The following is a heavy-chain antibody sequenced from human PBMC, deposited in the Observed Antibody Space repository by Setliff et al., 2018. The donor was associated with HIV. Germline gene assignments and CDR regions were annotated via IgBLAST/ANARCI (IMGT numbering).Heavy chain of an antibody. D-gene: IGHD5-18*01. CDR3: TRRGYSYGYTSDY. J-gene: IGHJ4*02. Sequence: SCKASGYTFNGYGMHWVRQAPGERFEWVGFIRSKAYGGTTEYAASVKGRFTISRDDSKSIAYLQMNSLKTEDTAVYYCTRRGYSYGYTSDYWGQGTLVTVSS. CDR1: GYTFNGYG. V-gene: IGHV3-49*04. CDR2: IRSKAYGGTT.